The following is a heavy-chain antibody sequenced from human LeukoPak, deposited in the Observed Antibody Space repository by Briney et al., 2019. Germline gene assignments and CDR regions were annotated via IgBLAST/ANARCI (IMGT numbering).Heavy chain of an antibody. CDR3: ARHEDGFDSSGYYYVDY. Sequence: GESLKISCKGSGYSFTSYWIGWVRQMPGKGLEWMGIIYPGDSDTRYSPSFQGQVTISADKSISTAYLQWSSLKASDTAMYYCARHEDGFDSSGYYYVDYWGQGTLVTVSS. CDR2: IYPGDSDT. J-gene: IGHJ4*02. V-gene: IGHV5-51*01. CDR1: GYSFTSYW. D-gene: IGHD3-22*01.